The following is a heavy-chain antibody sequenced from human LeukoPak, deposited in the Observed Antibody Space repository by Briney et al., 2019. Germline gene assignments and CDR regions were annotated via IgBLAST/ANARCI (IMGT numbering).Heavy chain of an antibody. Sequence: ASVKVSCKASGYTFTNYYMHWVRQAPGQGLEWMGVINPSGGSTSYAQKFQGRVTISVDTSKNQFSLNLRSVTAADTAVYYCAREFSSGRKHNNWFDPWGQGTLVTVSS. V-gene: IGHV1-46*01. D-gene: IGHD6-19*01. CDR1: GYTFTNYY. J-gene: IGHJ5*02. CDR2: INPSGGST. CDR3: AREFSSGRKHNNWFDP.